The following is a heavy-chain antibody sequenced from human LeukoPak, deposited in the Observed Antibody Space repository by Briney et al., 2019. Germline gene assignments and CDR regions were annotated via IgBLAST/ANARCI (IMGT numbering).Heavy chain of an antibody. CDR2: INHSGST. Sequence: SETLSLTCAVYGGSFSGYYWSWIRQPPGKGLEWIGEINHSGSTNYNPSLKSRVTISVDTSKNQFSLKLSSVTAADTAVYYCARDTNQPPLPAHYDFWSGYHRGGNWFDPWGQGTLVTVSS. J-gene: IGHJ5*02. V-gene: IGHV4-34*01. CDR3: ARDTNQPPLPAHYDFWSGYHRGGNWFDP. D-gene: IGHD3-3*01. CDR1: GGSFSGYY.